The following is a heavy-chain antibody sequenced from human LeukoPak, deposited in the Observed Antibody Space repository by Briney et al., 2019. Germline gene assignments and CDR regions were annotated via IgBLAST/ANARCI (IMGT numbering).Heavy chain of an antibody. Sequence: GGSLRLSCAASGFTVSSNYMSWVRQAPGKGLEWVSVIYSGGSTYYADSVKGRFTISRDNSKNTLYLQMNSLRAEDTAVYYCARSWGYYDSSGFRFDYWGQGTLVTVSS. CDR1: GFTVSSNY. J-gene: IGHJ4*02. CDR3: ARSWGYYDSSGFRFDY. CDR2: IYSGGST. V-gene: IGHV3-66*01. D-gene: IGHD3-22*01.